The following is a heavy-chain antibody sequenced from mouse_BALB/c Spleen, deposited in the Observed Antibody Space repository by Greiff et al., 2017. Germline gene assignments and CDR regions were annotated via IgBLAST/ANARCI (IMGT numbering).Heavy chain of an antibody. V-gene: IGHV2-2*02. D-gene: IGHD2-14*01. Sequence: VKLMESGPGLVQPSQSLSITCTVSGFSLTSYGVHWVRQSPGKGLEWLGVIWSGGSTDYNAAFISRLSISKDNSKSQVFFKMNSLQANDTAIYYCARKRGDYRYEGYAMDYWGQGTSVTVSS. CDR1: GFSLTSYG. CDR3: ARKRGDYRYEGYAMDY. CDR2: IWSGGST. J-gene: IGHJ4*01.